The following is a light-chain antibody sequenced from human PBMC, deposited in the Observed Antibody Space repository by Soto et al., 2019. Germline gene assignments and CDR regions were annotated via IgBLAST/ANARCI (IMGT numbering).Light chain of an antibody. CDR3: AAWDDSLNGPV. CDR2: NTY. Sequence: QSVLTQPPSASGTPGQRVIISCSGSSSNLGSNSGNWYQQLPGTAPKLLIYNTYQRPLGVPDRFSGSKSGTSASLAIGGLQSEDEGDYFCAAWDDSLNGPVFGGGTKLTVL. CDR1: SSNLGSNS. J-gene: IGLJ3*02. V-gene: IGLV1-44*01.